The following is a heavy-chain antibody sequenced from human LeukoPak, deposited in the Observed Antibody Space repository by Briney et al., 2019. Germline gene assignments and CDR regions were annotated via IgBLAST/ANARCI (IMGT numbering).Heavy chain of an antibody. V-gene: IGHV4-59*01. Sequence: SETLSLSCTVSGGSISSYYWSWIRQPPGKGLEWIGYISDSGSTSYNPSLKSRVTISVDSPKNQFSLKLTSVTAADTAVYYCARDQGTWWFDPWGQGTLVTVSS. D-gene: IGHD3-10*01. CDR1: GGSISSYY. CDR2: ISDSGST. CDR3: ARDQGTWWFDP. J-gene: IGHJ5*02.